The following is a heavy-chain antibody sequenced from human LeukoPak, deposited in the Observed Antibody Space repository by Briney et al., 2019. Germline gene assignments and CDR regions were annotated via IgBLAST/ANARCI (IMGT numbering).Heavy chain of an antibody. J-gene: IGHJ4*02. CDR2: INSDGSST. D-gene: IGHD3-9*01. V-gene: IGHV3-74*01. CDR1: GFTFSSYW. CDR3: TSEVRLGY. Sequence: PGGSLRLSCAASGFTFSSYWMHWVRQPPGKGLMWVSLINSDGSSTNYADSVKGRFTISRDNAKNTLYLLMNSLRAEDTAVYYCTSEVRLGYWGRGTRVPV.